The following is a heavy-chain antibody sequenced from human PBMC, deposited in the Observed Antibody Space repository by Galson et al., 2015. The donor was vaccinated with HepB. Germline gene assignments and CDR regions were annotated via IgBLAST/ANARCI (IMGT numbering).Heavy chain of an antibody. CDR1: GFTFSSYP. D-gene: IGHD5-18*01. CDR3: SRVVSIARRGYGYDV. Sequence: SLRLSCAASGFTFSSYPMNWVRQAPGKGLEWVSAISDSGGLTYYTDSVRGRFTISRDNSKNTLHLQMNSLRVEDTAVYYCSRVVSIARRGYGYDVWGQGTTVTVSS. V-gene: IGHV3-23*01. J-gene: IGHJ6*02. CDR2: ISDSGGLT.